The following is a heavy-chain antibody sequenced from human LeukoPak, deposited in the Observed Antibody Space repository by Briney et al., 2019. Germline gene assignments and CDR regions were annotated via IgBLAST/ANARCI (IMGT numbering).Heavy chain of an antibody. J-gene: IGHJ5*02. V-gene: IGHV3-21*01. CDR2: ISSSSSYI. D-gene: IGHD3-16*01. CDR1: GFTFSSYS. CDR3: ATLGEGIRLGEYNWFDP. Sequence: GGSLRLSCAASGFTFSSYSMNWVRQAPGKGLEWVSSISSSSSYIYYADSVQGRFTISRDSAKNSLYLQMNSLRAEDTAVYYCATLGEGIRLGEYNWFDPWGQGTLVTVSS.